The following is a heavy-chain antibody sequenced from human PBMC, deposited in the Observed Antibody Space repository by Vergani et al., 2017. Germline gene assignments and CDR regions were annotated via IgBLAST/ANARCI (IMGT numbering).Heavy chain of an antibody. J-gene: IGHJ5*02. CDR1: GYSFTSYW. V-gene: IGHV5-51*03. Sequence: EVPLVPSGAAVKKPGESLKISCKGSGYSFTSYWIGWVRQMPGKGLEWMGIIYPGDSDTRYSPSFQGQVTISADKSISTAYLQWSSLKASDTAMYYCARLAPAGWKWLRGWFDPWGQGTLVTVSS. CDR2: IYPGDSDT. CDR3: ARLAPAGWKWLRGWFDP. D-gene: IGHD6-19*01.